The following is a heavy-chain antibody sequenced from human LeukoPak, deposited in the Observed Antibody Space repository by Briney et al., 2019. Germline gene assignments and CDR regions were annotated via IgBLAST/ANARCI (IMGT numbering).Heavy chain of an antibody. Sequence: SVKVSCKASGGTFSSYAISWVRQAPGQGLEWMGRIIPILGIANYAQKFQGRVTITADKSTSTAYMELSSLRSEDTAVYYCARVLGGYSYGYYFDYWGQGTLVTVSS. J-gene: IGHJ4*02. D-gene: IGHD5-18*01. CDR1: GGTFSSYA. CDR2: IIPILGIA. CDR3: ARVLGGYSYGYYFDY. V-gene: IGHV1-69*04.